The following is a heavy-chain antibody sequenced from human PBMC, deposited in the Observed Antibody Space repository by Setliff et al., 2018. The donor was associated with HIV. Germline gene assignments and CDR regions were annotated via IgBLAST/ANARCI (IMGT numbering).Heavy chain of an antibody. D-gene: IGHD2-21*01. CDR3: ARLQESHVYSHYDS. J-gene: IGHJ4*02. V-gene: IGHV3-23*01. CDR2: ISGSGRKT. Sequence: GGSLRLSCKATGFSFSLYAMSWVRQAPGKGLEWVSRISGSGRKTYYGDSVKGRFTISRDNSWDTVDLQMNTLRAEDTAVYYCARLQESHVYSHYDSWGQGTLVTVSS. CDR1: GFSFSLYA.